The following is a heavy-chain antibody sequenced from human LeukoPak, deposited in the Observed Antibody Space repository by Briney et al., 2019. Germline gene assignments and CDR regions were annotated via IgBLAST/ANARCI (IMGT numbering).Heavy chain of an antibody. CDR1: GGCISSYY. J-gene: IGHJ5*02. Sequence: SETLSLTCTVSGGCISSYYWSWIRQPAGKGLEWIGRIYTSGSTNYNPSLKSRVTMSVDTSKNQFSLKLSSVTAADTAVYYCARDRGEYSSSWYMYNWFDPWGQGTLVTVSS. D-gene: IGHD6-13*01. V-gene: IGHV4-4*07. CDR3: ARDRGEYSSSWYMYNWFDP. CDR2: IYTSGST.